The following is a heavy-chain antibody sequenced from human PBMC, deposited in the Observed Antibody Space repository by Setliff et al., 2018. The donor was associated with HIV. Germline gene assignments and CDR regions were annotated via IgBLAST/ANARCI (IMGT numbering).Heavy chain of an antibody. V-gene: IGHV4-59*11. J-gene: IGHJ3*02. Sequence: SETMSLTCTVSGSSISGHFWTWIRQPPGKGLEWIGYIYTTGSTNNNPSLTSRVTIPVDTSKNKFSLKMRSVTAADTAVYYCARVPPEYSSSSQAFDIWGQGTKVTVSS. CDR3: ARVPPEYSSSSQAFDI. CDR2: IYTTGST. D-gene: IGHD6-6*01. CDR1: GSSISGHF.